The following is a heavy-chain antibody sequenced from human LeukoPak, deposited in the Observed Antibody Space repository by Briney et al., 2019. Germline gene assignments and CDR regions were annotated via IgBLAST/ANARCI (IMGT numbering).Heavy chain of an antibody. CDR1: GGSISSSSYS. J-gene: IGHJ3*02. CDR3: ARRDYYGDYGAFDI. V-gene: IGHV4-39*01. CDR2: IYYSGST. D-gene: IGHD4-17*01. Sequence: SETLSLTCTVSGGSISSSSYSWGWIRQPPGKGLEWIGSIYYSGSTYYNPSLKSRVTLSVDTSKNQFSLKLSSVTAADTAVYYCARRDYYGDYGAFDIWGQGTMVTVSS.